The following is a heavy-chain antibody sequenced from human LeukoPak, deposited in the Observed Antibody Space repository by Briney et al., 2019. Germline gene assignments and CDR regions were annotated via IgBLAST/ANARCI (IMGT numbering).Heavy chain of an antibody. J-gene: IGHJ3*02. V-gene: IGHV3-13*01. CDR1: GFIFSSYE. D-gene: IGHD3-16*01. CDR3: AREGRGSSADAFDI. CDR2: VGIVGDT. Sequence: GGSLRLSCAASGFIFSSYEMHRVRQATGKGPEWVSAVGIVGDTFYTGSVKGRFTTSRENAENSLFLQMNSLRAGDTAVYYCAREGRGSSADAFDIWGQGTMVTVSS.